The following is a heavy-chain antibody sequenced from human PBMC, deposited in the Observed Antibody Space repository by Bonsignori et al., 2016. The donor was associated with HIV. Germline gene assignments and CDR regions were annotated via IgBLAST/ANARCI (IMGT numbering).Heavy chain of an antibody. J-gene: IGHJ4*02. CDR2: IYWDDDK. V-gene: IGHV2-5*02. Sequence: WIRQPPGKALEWLALIYWDDDKRYSPISEKEAHHHQGHLQKQVVLTMTNMDPVDTATYYCAHRRYYFDYWGQGTLVTVSS. CDR3: AHRRYYFDY.